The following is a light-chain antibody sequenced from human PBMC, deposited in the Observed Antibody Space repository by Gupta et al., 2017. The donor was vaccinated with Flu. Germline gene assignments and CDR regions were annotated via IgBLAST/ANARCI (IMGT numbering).Light chain of an antibody. CDR3: AAWDDSLGGYV. J-gene: IGLJ1*01. CDR2: RNN. CDR1: TSNIGNNY. Sequence: QSVLPQPPSASRTPGQRVAISCSGTTSNIGNNYVYWYRQLPGTAPKGLIYRNNQRPSGVPDRFSGSKSGTSASPAISGLRSDDEADDYCAAWDDSLGGYVFGTGTKLTVL. V-gene: IGLV1-47*01.